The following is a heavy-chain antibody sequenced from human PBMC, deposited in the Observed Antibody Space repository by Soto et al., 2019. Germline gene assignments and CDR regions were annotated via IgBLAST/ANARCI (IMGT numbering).Heavy chain of an antibody. D-gene: IGHD4-4*01. V-gene: IGHV4-31*11. CDR1: GGSISSGGYS. Sequence: SETLSLTCAVSGGSISSGGYSWSWIRQPPGKGLEWIGYIYYSGSTYYNPSLKSRVTISVDTSKNQFSLKPSSVTAADTAVYYCASTTVKAGRSYYYMDVWGKGTTVTVSS. CDR2: IYYSGST. J-gene: IGHJ6*03. CDR3: ASTTVKAGRSYYYMDV.